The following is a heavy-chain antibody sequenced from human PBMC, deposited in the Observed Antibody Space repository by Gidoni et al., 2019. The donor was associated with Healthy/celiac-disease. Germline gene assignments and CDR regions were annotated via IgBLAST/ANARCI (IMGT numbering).Heavy chain of an antibody. J-gene: IGHJ4*02. CDR2: ISSYNGNT. V-gene: IGHV1-18*01. CDR3: ARDIEKAYDILTGLDY. Sequence: QVQLVQSGAEVKTPGASVNVSCKASGYPFPIYGISWVRKAPGQGLEWMGWISSYNGNTNYAQKLQGRVTMNTDTSTSTAYMELRSMRSDDTAVYYCARDIEKAYDILTGLDYWGQGTLVTVSS. CDR1: GYPFPIYG. D-gene: IGHD3-9*01.